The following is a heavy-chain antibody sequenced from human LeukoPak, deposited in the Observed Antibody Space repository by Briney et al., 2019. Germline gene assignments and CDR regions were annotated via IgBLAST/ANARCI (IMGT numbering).Heavy chain of an antibody. Sequence: PSETLSLTCAVYGGSFSGYYWSWIRQPPGKGLEWIGEINHSGSTNYNPSLKSRVTISVDTSENQFSLKLSSVTAADTAVYYCARISKSDYYYFDYWGQGTLVTVSS. D-gene: IGHD4-17*01. CDR1: GGSFSGYY. J-gene: IGHJ4*02. CDR3: ARISKSDYYYFDY. CDR2: INHSGST. V-gene: IGHV4-34*01.